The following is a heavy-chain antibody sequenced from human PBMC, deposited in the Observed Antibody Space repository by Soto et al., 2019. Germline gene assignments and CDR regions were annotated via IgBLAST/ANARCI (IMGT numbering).Heavy chain of an antibody. V-gene: IGHV4-34*01. J-gene: IGHJ6*03. Sequence: SETLSLTCAVYGGSFSGYYWSWIRQPPGKGLEWIGEINHSGSTNYNPSLKSRVTISVDTSKNQFSLKLSSVTAADTAVYYCARGGSWRPKEYYYYYYMDVWGKGTTVTVSS. D-gene: IGHD6-13*01. CDR1: GGSFSGYY. CDR3: ARGGSWRPKEYYYYYYMDV. CDR2: INHSGST.